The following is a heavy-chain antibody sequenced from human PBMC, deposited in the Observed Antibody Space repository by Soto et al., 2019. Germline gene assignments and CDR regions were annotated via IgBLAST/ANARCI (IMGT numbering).Heavy chain of an antibody. D-gene: IGHD6-13*01. Sequence: QLQLQESGPGLVKPSETLSLTCTGSGGSISSSTHYWGWIRQPPGKALGWIAIIYYSGRTHYNPTLETRITIAVDTSRNQSALRLSSVTAAATAVYYCARHSSGSSSSGSPVWGQGTMVTVSS. CDR2: IYYSGRT. CDR1: GGSISSSTHY. J-gene: IGHJ3*01. CDR3: ARHSSGSSSSGSPV. V-gene: IGHV4-39*01.